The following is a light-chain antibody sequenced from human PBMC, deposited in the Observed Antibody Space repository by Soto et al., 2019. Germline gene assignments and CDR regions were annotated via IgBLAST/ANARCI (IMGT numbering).Light chain of an antibody. CDR1: RSLTRW. Sequence: DIQMSQSPSTLSASVGDRVTITCRASRSLTRWLAWYQQKPGRAPKLLIYETSILQSGVPSRFSGSGSGTEFTLTISSLQPDDFATYYCHQYHNFPRTFGQGTKVDIK. V-gene: IGKV1-5*03. CDR3: HQYHNFPRT. CDR2: ETS. J-gene: IGKJ1*01.